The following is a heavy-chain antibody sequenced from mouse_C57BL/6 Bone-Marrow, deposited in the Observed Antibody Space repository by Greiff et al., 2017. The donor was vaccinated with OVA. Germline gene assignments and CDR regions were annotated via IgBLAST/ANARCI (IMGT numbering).Heavy chain of an antibody. CDR2: IDPENGDT. V-gene: IGHV14-4*01. CDR1: GFNIKDDY. CDR3: TTGYFDV. J-gene: IGHJ1*03. Sequence: VQLKQSGAELVRPGASVTLSCTASGFNIKDDYMHWVKQRPEQGLEWIGWIDPENGDTAYASKFQGKATITADTSSNTAYLQLSSLTSEDTAVYYCTTGYFDVWGTGTTVTVSS.